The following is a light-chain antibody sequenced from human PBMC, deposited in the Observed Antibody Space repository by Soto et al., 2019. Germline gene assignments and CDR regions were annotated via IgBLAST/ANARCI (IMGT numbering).Light chain of an antibody. CDR1: QSISSW. V-gene: IGKV1-5*01. Sequence: DIQMTQSPSTLSASVGDRVTITCRASQSISSWLAWYQQKPGKAPKLLIYDASSLESGVPSRFSGRGSGTEFTLTSSSLQPDDFATYYCQQYKSYWTFGQGTKVEIK. CDR2: DAS. J-gene: IGKJ1*01. CDR3: QQYKSYWT.